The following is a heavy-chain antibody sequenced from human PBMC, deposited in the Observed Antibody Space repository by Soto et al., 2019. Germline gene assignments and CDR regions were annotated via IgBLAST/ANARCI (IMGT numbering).Heavy chain of an antibody. CDR1: GGTFSSYT. J-gene: IGHJ5*02. D-gene: IGHD4-17*01. CDR3: ARAGINYGDYGGSWFDP. Sequence: QVQLVQSGAEVKKPGSSVKVSCKASGGTFSSYTISWVRQAPGQGLEWMGRIIPILGIANYAQKFQGRGTITADKSTSTAYMELSSLRSEDTAVYYCARAGINYGDYGGSWFDPWGQGTLVTVSS. V-gene: IGHV1-69*02. CDR2: IIPILGIA.